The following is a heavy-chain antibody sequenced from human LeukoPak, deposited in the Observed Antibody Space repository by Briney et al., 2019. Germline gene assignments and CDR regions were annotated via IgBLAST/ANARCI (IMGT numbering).Heavy chain of an antibody. D-gene: IGHD3-22*01. Sequence: ASVKVSCKAFGYTFTSNYMHWVRQAPGQGPEWMGVISPSGGSTTYAQKFQGRVTLTRDMSTSTDYLELSSLRSEDTAVYYCARDLGRGYYDSSGYDSWGQGTLVTVSS. CDR1: GYTFTSNY. V-gene: IGHV1-46*01. CDR2: ISPSGGST. J-gene: IGHJ4*02. CDR3: ARDLGRGYYDSSGYDS.